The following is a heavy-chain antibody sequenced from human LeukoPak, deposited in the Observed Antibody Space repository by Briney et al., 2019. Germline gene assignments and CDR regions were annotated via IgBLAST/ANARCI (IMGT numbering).Heavy chain of an antibody. CDR3: AREWFGEFSGRRAFDH. J-gene: IGHJ4*02. CDR2: IWYDGSNK. V-gene: IGHV3-33*01. D-gene: IGHD3-10*01. CDR1: GFTFSSYG. Sequence: GGSLRLSCAASGFTFSSYGMHWVRQAPGKGLEWVAVIWYDGSNKYYADSVKGRFTISRDNSKNTLYLQMNSLRAEDTAVYYCAREWFGEFSGRRAFDHWGQGTLVTVSS.